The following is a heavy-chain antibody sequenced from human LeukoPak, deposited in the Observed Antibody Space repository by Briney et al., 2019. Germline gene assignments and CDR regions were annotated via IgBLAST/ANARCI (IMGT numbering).Heavy chain of an antibody. D-gene: IGHD1-26*01. CDR2: IYNGGNT. J-gene: IGHJ4*02. CDR1: GVSINTYY. CDR3: AAGPWELDF. V-gene: IGHV4-4*09. Sequence: SETLSLTCTVSGVSINTYYASWIRRAPGKGREFIGFIYNGGNTNYNPSLKSRATISVDTSNNQFSLRLTSVTAADTAMYYCAAGPWELDFWGQGTLVTVSS.